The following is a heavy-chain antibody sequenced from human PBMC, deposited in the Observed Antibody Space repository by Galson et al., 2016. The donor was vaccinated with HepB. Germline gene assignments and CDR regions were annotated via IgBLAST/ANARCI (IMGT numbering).Heavy chain of an antibody. CDR2: VYHTGNS. Sequence: SETLSLTCELFGGSIKTNNWWTWVRQTPGKGLEWIGEVYHTGNSNSNPSLASRVTISVDTSRNIFSLNLTSVTAADTASYFCARGPWLSAAPPPYYLDSWGPGTLVTVST. CDR1: GGSIKTNNW. D-gene: IGHD5-12*01. J-gene: IGHJ4*02. V-gene: IGHV4-4*02. CDR3: ARGPWLSAAPPPYYLDS.